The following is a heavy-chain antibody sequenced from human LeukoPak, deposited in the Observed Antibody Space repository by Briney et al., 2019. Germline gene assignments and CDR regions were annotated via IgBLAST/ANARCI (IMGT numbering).Heavy chain of an antibody. D-gene: IGHD1-1*01. CDR1: GFTFSNAW. Sequence: GGSLRLSCAASGFTFSNAWMSWVRQAPGKGLEWVGRIESKTEGGTTDYAAPVKGRFTISRDDSKNTLYLQMNSLKSEDTAVYYCTSDLDPRDYWGQGTLVTVSS. CDR3: TSDLDPRDY. J-gene: IGHJ4*02. CDR2: IESKTEGGTT. V-gene: IGHV3-15*04.